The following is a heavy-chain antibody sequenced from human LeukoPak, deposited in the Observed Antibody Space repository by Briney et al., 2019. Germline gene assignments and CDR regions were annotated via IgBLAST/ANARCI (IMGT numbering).Heavy chain of an antibody. CDR3: AKDQLLWFGEPTVGAFDI. D-gene: IGHD3-10*01. CDR2: ISGSGGST. J-gene: IGHJ3*02. V-gene: IGHV3-23*01. CDR1: GFTFSSYA. Sequence: GGSLRLSCAASGFTFSSYAMSWVRQAPGKGLEWVSAISGSGGSTYYADSVKGRFTISRDNSKNTLYLQMNSLRAEDTAVYYCAKDQLLWFGEPTVGAFDIWGQGTMVTVSS.